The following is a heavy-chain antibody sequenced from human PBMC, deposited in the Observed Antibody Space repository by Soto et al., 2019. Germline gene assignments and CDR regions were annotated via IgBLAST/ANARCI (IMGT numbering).Heavy chain of an antibody. CDR3: ARDRPRPPMTTVTKFPLGPPDY. CDR1: GYTFTSYY. CDR2: INPSGGST. Sequence: ASVKVSCTASGYTFTSYYMHWVRQAPGQGLEWMGIINPSGGSTSYAQKFQGRVTMTRDTSTSTVYMELSSLRSEDTAVYYCARDRPRPPMTTVTKFPLGPPDYWGQGTLVTVSS. J-gene: IGHJ4*02. V-gene: IGHV1-46*03. D-gene: IGHD4-4*01.